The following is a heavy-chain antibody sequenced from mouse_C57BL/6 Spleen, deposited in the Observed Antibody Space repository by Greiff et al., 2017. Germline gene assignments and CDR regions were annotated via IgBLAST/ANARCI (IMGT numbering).Heavy chain of an antibody. CDR2: IDPEDGCT. CDR1: GFTITSDY. Sequence: EVQLQQSGAELVRPGPSVSLSCTASGFTITSDYLHWLKQRPEQGLEWIGGIDPEDGCTDYASTFQGQATITADTSSNTSYLQFSSLTTEDTAVYYCTTDYGSGWDYWGQGTTLTVSS. J-gene: IGHJ2*01. D-gene: IGHD1-1*01. V-gene: IGHV14-4*01. CDR3: TTDYGSGWDY.